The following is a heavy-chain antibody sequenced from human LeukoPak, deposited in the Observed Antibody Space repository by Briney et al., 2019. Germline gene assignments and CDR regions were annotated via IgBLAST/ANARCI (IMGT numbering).Heavy chain of an antibody. V-gene: IGHV1-2*02. CDR2: INSNSGDT. Sequence: GASVKVSCKASGYMFTGYYIHWVRRAPGQGLEWMGWINSNSGDTKCAQKFQGRVTMTRDTSISTAYMELSRLRSDDTAVYYCARDESSVVDTATGIDYWGQGTLVTVSS. D-gene: IGHD5-18*01. CDR1: GYMFTGYY. J-gene: IGHJ4*02. CDR3: ARDESSVVDTATGIDY.